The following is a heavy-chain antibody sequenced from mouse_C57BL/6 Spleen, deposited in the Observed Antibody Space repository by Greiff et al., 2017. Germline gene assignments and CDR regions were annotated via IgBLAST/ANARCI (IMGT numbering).Heavy chain of an antibody. D-gene: IGHD4-1*01. Sequence: VQLQQSGPELVKPGASVKISCKASGYTFTDYYMNWVKQSHGKSLEWIGDINPNNGGTSYNQKFKGKATLTVDKSSSTAYMELRSLTSEDSAVYYCAREVTGTWMDYWGQGTSVTVSS. CDR1: GYTFTDYY. CDR2: INPNNGGT. CDR3: AREVTGTWMDY. J-gene: IGHJ4*01. V-gene: IGHV1-26*01.